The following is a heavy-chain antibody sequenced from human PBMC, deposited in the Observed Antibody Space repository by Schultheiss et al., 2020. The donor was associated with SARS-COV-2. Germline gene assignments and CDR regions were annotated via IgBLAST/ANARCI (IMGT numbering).Heavy chain of an antibody. CDR1: GFSFRIYA. D-gene: IGHD1-1*01. V-gene: IGHV3-23*01. CDR2: ISESGGST. CDR3: TAGTGY. Sequence: GGSLRLSCVASGFSFRIYAMTWVRQAPGKGLEYVASISESGGSTYYADSVRGRFTISRDNSGNTLYLQMNSLKIEDTAVYYCTAGTGYWGQGTLVTVSS. J-gene: IGHJ4*02.